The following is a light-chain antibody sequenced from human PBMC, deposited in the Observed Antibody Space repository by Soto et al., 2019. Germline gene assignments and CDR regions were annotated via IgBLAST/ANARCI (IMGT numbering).Light chain of an antibody. CDR3: SSYTSTSTNV. V-gene: IGLV2-14*01. J-gene: IGLJ1*01. CDR2: EIS. Sequence: QSALTQPASVSGSPGQSITISCTGTSSDVGGYNYVSWYQQHPGNAPKLMIYEISNRPSGVSSRFSGSRSGNTASLTVSGLQAEDEADYYCSSYTSTSTNVFGTGTKLTVL. CDR1: SSDVGGYNY.